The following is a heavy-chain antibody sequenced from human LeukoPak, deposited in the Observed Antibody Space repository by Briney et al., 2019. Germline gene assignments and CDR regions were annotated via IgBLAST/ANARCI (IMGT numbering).Heavy chain of an antibody. CDR2: IWGDGGTQ. V-gene: IGHV3-33*01. D-gene: IGHD3-16*01. CDR3: ARDKGGGLDY. Sequence: PGGSLRLSCAASGFTFGSFGMHWVRQAPGKGLEWVAIIWGDGGTQYYGDSVKGRVTISRDNSKNMLYLQMNSLRAEDTAVYYCARDKGGGLDYWGQGTLVTVSS. J-gene: IGHJ4*02. CDR1: GFTFGSFG.